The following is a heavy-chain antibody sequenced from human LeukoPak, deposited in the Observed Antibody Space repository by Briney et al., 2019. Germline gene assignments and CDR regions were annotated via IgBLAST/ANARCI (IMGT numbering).Heavy chain of an antibody. J-gene: IGHJ4*02. CDR3: ARQFDY. V-gene: IGHV3-48*02. Sequence: PGGSLRPSCAASGFSFSTYSMNWVRQAPGKGLEWLSYISGSSSPVYYADSVKGRFTVSRDNAKNSLYLQMSSLRDEDTAVYYCARQFDYWGQGTLVTVSS. CDR1: GFSFSTYS. CDR2: ISGSSSPV.